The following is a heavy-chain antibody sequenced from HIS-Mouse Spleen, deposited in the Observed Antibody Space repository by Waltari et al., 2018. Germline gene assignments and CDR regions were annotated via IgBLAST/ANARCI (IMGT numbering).Heavy chain of an antibody. CDR1: GYTFTGYY. CDR3: ARVIHNWNYETAFDI. CDR2: INPNSGGT. V-gene: IGHV1-2*02. J-gene: IGHJ3*02. Sequence: QVQLVQSGAEVKKPGASVKVSCKASGYTFTGYYMHWVRQAPGQGLEWMGWINPNSGGTNYAQKFQGRVTMTRDTSISTAYMELSRLRSDDTAVYYCARVIHNWNYETAFDIWGQGTMVTVSS. D-gene: IGHD1-7*01.